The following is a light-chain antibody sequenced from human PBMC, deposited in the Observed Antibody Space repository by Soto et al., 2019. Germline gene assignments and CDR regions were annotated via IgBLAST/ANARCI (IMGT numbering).Light chain of an antibody. V-gene: IGKV3-20*01. J-gene: IGKJ4*01. CDR2: GAS. CDR1: QSVSSSY. CDR3: QQYGSSPLLT. Sequence: EIVLTQSPGTLSLSPGERATLSCRASQSVSSSYLAWYQQKPGQAPRLLIYGASSRAPGIPDRFSGSGSGTDFSLTISRMEPEDFSVYYWQQYGSSPLLTFGGGTKVEIK.